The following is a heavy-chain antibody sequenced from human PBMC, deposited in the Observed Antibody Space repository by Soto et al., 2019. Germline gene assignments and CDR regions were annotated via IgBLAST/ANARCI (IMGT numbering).Heavy chain of an antibody. CDR3: ARATKREMATAHDAFDI. CDR1: GGTFSSYA. J-gene: IGHJ3*02. Sequence: RASVKVSCKASGGTFSSYAISWVRQAPGQGLEWMGGIIPIFGTANYAQKFQGRVTITADESTSTAYMELSSLRSEDTAVYYCARATKREMATAHDAFDIWGQGTMVTVSS. CDR2: IIPIFGTA. D-gene: IGHD5-18*01. V-gene: IGHV1-69*13.